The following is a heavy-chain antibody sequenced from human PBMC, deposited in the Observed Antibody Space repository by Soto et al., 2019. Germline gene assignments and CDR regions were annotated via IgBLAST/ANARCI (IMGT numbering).Heavy chain of an antibody. D-gene: IGHD4-17*01. CDR2: IYYSGST. J-gene: IGHJ5*02. CDR3: ARLYDYGDWGGWFDP. CDR1: GGSISSSSYY. V-gene: IGHV4-39*01. Sequence: SETLSLTCTVSGGSISSSSYYWGWIRQPPGKGLEWIGSIYYSGSTYYNPSLKSRVTISVDTSKNQFSLKLSSVTAADTAVYYCARLYDYGDWGGWFDPWGQGTLVTVSS.